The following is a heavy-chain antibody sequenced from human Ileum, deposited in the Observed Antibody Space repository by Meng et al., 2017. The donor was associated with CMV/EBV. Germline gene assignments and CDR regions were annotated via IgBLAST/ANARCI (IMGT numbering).Heavy chain of an antibody. Sequence: GESLKISCAASGFTVSSNYMSWVRQAPGKGLEWVSVICSGGSTYYAASVKGRFTISRDNSKNTLYLQMISLRAEDTAEYYCAREWSDSSGYYPSPFDYWGQGTLVTVSS. CDR1: GFTVSSNY. V-gene: IGHV3-53*01. CDR2: ICSGGST. J-gene: IGHJ4*02. CDR3: AREWSDSSGYYPSPFDY. D-gene: IGHD3-22*01.